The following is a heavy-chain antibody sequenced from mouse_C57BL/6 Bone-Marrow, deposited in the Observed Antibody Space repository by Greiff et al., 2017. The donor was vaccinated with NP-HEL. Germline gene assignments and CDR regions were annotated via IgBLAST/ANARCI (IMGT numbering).Heavy chain of an antibody. V-gene: IGHV1-81*01. CDR3: ARDWDVSRHYFDY. Sequence: QVQLQQSGAELARPGASVKLSCKASGYTFTSYGMSWVKQSTGQGLEWIGEIYPSSGNTNYNEKFKGKATLTADKSSSTAYMELSSLTSEDSAVYFCARDWDVSRHYFDYWGQGTTLTVSS. J-gene: IGHJ2*01. D-gene: IGHD4-1*01. CDR2: IYPSSGNT. CDR1: GYTFTSYG.